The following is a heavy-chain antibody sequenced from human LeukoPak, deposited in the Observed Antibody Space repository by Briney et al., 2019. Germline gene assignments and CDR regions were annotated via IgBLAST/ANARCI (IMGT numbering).Heavy chain of an antibody. D-gene: IGHD6-19*01. CDR3: ARDDDPLWSSGWSPYGY. Sequence: GGSLRLSCAASGFTFSHYWMRWVRQAPGKGLEWVANIKQDGSEKYYVDSVKGRFTISRDNAKNSLYLQMNSLRAEDTAVYYCARDDDPLWSSGWSPYGYWGQGTLVTVSS. V-gene: IGHV3-7*01. J-gene: IGHJ4*02. CDR2: IKQDGSEK. CDR1: GFTFSHYW.